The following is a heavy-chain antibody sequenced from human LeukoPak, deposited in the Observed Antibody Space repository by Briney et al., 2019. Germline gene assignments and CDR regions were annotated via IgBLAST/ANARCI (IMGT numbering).Heavy chain of an antibody. J-gene: IGHJ4*02. CDR3: ASVVVDSPNDY. D-gene: IGHD2-15*01. CDR2: INPNSGGT. Sequence: ASVKLFCKASGYTFTSYYMHWVRQAPGQGLEWVGGINPNSGGTNYAQKFKGRVTMTRDTSISTAYMERSRLRSDDTAVYYCASVVVDSPNDYWGQGTLVTVSS. V-gene: IGHV1-2*02. CDR1: GYTFTSYY.